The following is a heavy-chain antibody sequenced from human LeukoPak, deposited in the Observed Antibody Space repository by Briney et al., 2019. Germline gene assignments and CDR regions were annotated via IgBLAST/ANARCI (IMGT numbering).Heavy chain of an antibody. CDR1: GFTVSTNF. J-gene: IGHJ4*02. CDR3: ARSGSGWFDF. CDR2: IYAGGDT. D-gene: IGHD6-19*01. Sequence: GGSLRLSCAASGFTVSTNFMSWVRQAPGKGLEWVSVIYAGGDTYYADSVKGRFTISRDNSKNTLYLQMNSLRAEDTAVYFCARSGSGWFDFWGQGTLVTVSS. V-gene: IGHV3-53*01.